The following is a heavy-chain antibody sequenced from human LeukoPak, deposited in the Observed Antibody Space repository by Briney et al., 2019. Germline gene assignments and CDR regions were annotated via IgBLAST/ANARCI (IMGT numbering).Heavy chain of an antibody. J-gene: IGHJ6*02. CDR3: ARSSVDIVVVPAATPGTTYGMDV. D-gene: IGHD2-2*01. CDR1: GGSFSGYY. Sequence: SETLSLTCAVYGGSFSGYYWSWIRQPPGKGLEWIGEINHSGSTNCNPSLKSRVTISVDTSKNQFSLKLSSVTAADTAVYYCARSSVDIVVVPAATPGTTYGMDVWGQGTTVTVSS. CDR2: INHSGST. V-gene: IGHV4-34*01.